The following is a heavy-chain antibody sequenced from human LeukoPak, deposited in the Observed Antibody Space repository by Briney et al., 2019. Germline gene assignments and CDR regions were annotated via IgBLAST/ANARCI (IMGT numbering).Heavy chain of an antibody. D-gene: IGHD4-11*01. CDR3: ARDLYTDYSNLHNWFDP. CDR2: IYTSGST. Sequence: PSETLSLTCTVSGGSISSYYWSWIRQPAGKGLEWIGRIYTSGSTNYNPSLKSRVTMSVDTSKNQFSLKLSSVTAADTAVYYCARDLYTDYSNLHNWFDPWGQGTPVTVSS. J-gene: IGHJ5*02. V-gene: IGHV4-4*07. CDR1: GGSISSYY.